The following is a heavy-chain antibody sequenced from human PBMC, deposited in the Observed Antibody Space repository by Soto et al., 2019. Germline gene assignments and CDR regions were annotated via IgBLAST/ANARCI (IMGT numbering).Heavy chain of an antibody. Sequence: PSETLSLTCTVSGSSISSYYWSWIRQPPGKGLGWIGYIYYSGSTNYNPSLKSRVTISVDTSKNQFSLKLSSVTAADTAVYYCARDLYSSGWYHDAFDIWGQGTMVTVSS. D-gene: IGHD6-19*01. CDR3: ARDLYSSGWYHDAFDI. CDR1: GSSISSYY. J-gene: IGHJ3*02. V-gene: IGHV4-59*01. CDR2: IYYSGST.